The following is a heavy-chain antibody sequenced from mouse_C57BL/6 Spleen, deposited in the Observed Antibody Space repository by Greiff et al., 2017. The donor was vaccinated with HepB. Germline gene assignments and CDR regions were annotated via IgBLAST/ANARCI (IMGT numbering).Heavy chain of an antibody. CDR2: IDPSDSYT. Sequence: QVQLQQPGAELVKPGASVKLSCKASGYTFTSYWMQWVKQRPGQGLEWIGEIDPSDSYTNYNQKFKGKATLTVDTSSSTAYMQRSSLTSEDSAVYYCARRGAAQATRYFDYWGQGTTLTVSS. CDR3: ARRGAAQATRYFDY. V-gene: IGHV1-50*01. CDR1: GYTFTSYW. D-gene: IGHD3-2*02. J-gene: IGHJ2*01.